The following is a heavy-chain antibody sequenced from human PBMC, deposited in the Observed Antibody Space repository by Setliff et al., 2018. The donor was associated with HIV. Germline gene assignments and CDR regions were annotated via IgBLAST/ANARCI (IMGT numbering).Heavy chain of an antibody. Sequence: SETLSLTCSVSDGSVSGYSWSWIRRPAGKRLEFIGRISAAGTINYNPSLRSRVTLSVDTSENQFSLTVNSVTAADTAMYFCARDEGRATGSWWDQSASWYLDYWGHGILVTVSS. J-gene: IGHJ4*01. V-gene: IGHV4-4*07. CDR1: DGSVSGYS. CDR3: ARDEGRATGSWWDQSASWYLDY. CDR2: ISAAGTI. D-gene: IGHD6-13*01.